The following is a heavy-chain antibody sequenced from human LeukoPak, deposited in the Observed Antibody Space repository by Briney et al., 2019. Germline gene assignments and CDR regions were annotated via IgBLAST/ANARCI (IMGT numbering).Heavy chain of an antibody. D-gene: IGHD1-26*01. V-gene: IGHV3-33*01. J-gene: IGHJ4*02. CDR2: IWYDGSNK. CDR1: GFTFSSYG. CDR3: ARDSVSLLVVGATYYIDY. Sequence: GGSLRLSCAASGFTFSSYGMHWVRQAPGNGLEWVAVIWYDGSNKYYADSVKGRFTISRDNSKNTLYLQMNSLRAEDTAVYYCARDSVSLLVVGATYYIDYWGQGTLVTVSS.